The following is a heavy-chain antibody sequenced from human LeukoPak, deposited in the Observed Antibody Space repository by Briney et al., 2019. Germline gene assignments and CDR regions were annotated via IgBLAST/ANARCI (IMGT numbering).Heavy chain of an antibody. CDR2: ISYDGSNK. CDR1: GFTFSSYG. CDR3: AKQGRLGELSGVATYYFDY. V-gene: IGHV3-30*18. J-gene: IGHJ4*02. Sequence: TEGSLRLSCAASGFTFSSYGMHWVRQAPGKGLEWVAVISYDGSNKYYADSVKGRFTISRDNSKNTLYLQMNSLRAEDTAVYYCAKQGRLGELSGVATYYFDYWGQGTLVTVSS. D-gene: IGHD3-16*02.